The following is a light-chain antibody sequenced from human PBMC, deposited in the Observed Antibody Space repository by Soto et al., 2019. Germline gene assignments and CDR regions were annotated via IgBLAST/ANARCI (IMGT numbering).Light chain of an antibody. CDR2: DAS. CDR3: QQRSNSWT. V-gene: IGKV3-11*01. CDR1: QNVSRY. Sequence: EIVLTQSPATLSLSPGESATLSCRASQNVSRYLAWYQQKPGQTPRLLIYDASNRATGIPARFNGSGSGTDFTLTISSLEPEDFAVYSCQQRSNSWTFGQGTKVEIK. J-gene: IGKJ1*01.